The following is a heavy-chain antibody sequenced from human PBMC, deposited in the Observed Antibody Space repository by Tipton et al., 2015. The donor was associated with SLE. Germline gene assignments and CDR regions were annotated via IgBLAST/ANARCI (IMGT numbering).Heavy chain of an antibody. CDR3: ARLMINRGNWFDP. Sequence: SLRLSCAASGFTFSSYAMSWVRQAPGKGLEWVSAISGSGGSTYYADSVKGRFTISRDNSKNTLYLQMNSLRAEDTAVYYCARLMINRGNWFDPWGQGTLVTVSS. D-gene: IGHD3-16*01. V-gene: IGHV3-23*01. J-gene: IGHJ5*02. CDR1: GFTFSSYA. CDR2: ISGSGGST.